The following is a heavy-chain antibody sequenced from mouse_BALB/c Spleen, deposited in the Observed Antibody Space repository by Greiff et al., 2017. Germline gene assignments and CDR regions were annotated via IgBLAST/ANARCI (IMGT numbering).Heavy chain of an antibody. CDR3: ARGLMLDY. V-gene: IGHV5-6-3*01. CDR2: INSNGGST. Sequence: DVHLVESGGGLVQPGGSLKLSCAASGFTFSSYGMSWVRQTPDKRLELVATINSNGGSTYYPDSVKGRFTISRDNAKNTLYLQMSSLKSEDTAMYYCARGLMLDYWGQGTTLTVSS. J-gene: IGHJ2*01. CDR1: GFTFSSYG. D-gene: IGHD6-5*01.